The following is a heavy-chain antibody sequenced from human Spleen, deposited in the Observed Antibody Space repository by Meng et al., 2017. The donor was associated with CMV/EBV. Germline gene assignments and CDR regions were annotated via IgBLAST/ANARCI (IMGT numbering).Heavy chain of an antibody. CDR3: ARGHWLVYYFDY. CDR1: GGSNTDYY. CDR2: IYYSGST. J-gene: IGHJ4*02. D-gene: IGHD6-19*01. V-gene: IGHV4-59*01. Sequence: SETLSLTCTVSGGSNTDYYWSWIRQSPGKGLEWIGYIYYSGSTNYNPSLKSRVTISVDTSKNQFSLKLSSVTAADTAGYFCARGHWLVYYFDYWGQGTLVTVSS.